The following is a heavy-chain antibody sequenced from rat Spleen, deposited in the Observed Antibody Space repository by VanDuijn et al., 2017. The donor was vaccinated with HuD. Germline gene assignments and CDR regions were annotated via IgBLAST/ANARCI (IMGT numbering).Heavy chain of an antibody. CDR1: GFSLSSYG. CDR3: ARSDFSSPYYFDY. J-gene: IGHJ2*01. CDR2: IWGNGNT. V-gene: IGHV2S61*01. D-gene: IGHD1-2*01. Sequence: QVQLKESGPGLVKPSETLSLTCTVSGFSLSSYGVIWVRQPPGKGLEWMGVIWGNGNTNYNSALKSRLSISRDTSKSQLFLQMNNLQTEDTAMYFCARSDFSSPYYFDYWGQGVMVTVSS.